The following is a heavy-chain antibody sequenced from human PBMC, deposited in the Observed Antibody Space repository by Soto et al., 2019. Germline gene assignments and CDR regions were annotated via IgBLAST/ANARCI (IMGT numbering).Heavy chain of an antibody. D-gene: IGHD2-15*01. V-gene: IGHV1-8*01. J-gene: IGHJ6*03. CDR2: MNPNSGDT. CDR3: ATYCSGGSCYYYYYMDV. CDR1: GYTFTSYD. Sequence: AASVKVSCKASGYTFTSYDINWVRQATGQGLEWKGWMNPNSGDTGYAQKFQGRVTMTRNTSISTAYMELSSLRSEDTAVYYCATYCSGGSCYYYYYMDVWGKGTTVTVSS.